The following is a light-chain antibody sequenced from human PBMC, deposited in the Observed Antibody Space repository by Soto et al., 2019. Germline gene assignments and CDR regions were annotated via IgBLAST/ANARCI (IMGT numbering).Light chain of an antibody. CDR2: ATS. J-gene: IGKJ2*01. V-gene: IGKV3-20*01. CDR1: QSVGGNF. Sequence: ENVLTQSPGTLSLFPGERATLSCRVSQSVGGNFLAWYRQKSGQAPRLLIHATSSRATGIPDRFSGSGSGTDFTLTISRLEPEDFAVYYCQQYASAPQTFGQGTKLEI. CDR3: QQYASAPQT.